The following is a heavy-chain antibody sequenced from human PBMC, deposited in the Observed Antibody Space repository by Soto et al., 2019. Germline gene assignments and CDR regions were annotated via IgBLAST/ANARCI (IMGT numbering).Heavy chain of an antibody. V-gene: IGHV1-18*01. J-gene: IGHJ4*02. D-gene: IGHD1-1*01. Sequence: QVQLVQSGAEVKKPGASVKVSCKASGYTFTSYGISWVRQAPGQGLEWMGWGNAYNGNTNYAQKFQGRVTMTTDTTTTSANTEPMGLRSDGTAVTYGARGAVSGRTGFDYWGKGTLVTVSS. CDR3: ARGAVSGRTGFDY. CDR2: GNAYNGNT. CDR1: GYTFTSYG.